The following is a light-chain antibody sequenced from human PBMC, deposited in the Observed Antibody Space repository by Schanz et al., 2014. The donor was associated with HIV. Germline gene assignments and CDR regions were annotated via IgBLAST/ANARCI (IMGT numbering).Light chain of an antibody. CDR3: CSDTRTGPLI. J-gene: IGLJ2*01. CDR2: EVS. Sequence: QSALTQPPSVSGSPGQSVTISCTGTSSDIGAYNRVSWYQQSPGTAPKLLIYEVSDRPSGIPDRFSGSKSGNTASLTISGLQAEDEADFFCCSDTRTGPLIFGGGTKLTVL. CDR1: SSDIGAYNR. V-gene: IGLV2-18*02.